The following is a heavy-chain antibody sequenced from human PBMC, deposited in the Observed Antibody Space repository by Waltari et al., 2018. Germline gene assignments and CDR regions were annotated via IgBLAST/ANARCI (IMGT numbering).Heavy chain of an antibody. CDR2: IYYSGST. D-gene: IGHD4-17*01. CDR1: GGSISSGDYY. J-gene: IGHJ6*03. CDR3: AVNRAYGDYPNYYYYYMDV. Sequence: QVQLQESGPGLVKPSQTLSLTCTVSGGSISSGDYYWSWIRQPPGQGLEWIGYIYYSGSTYYNPSLKSRVTISVDTSKNQFSLKLSSVTAADTAVYYCAVNRAYGDYPNYYYYYMDVWGKGTTVTVSS. V-gene: IGHV4-30-4*08.